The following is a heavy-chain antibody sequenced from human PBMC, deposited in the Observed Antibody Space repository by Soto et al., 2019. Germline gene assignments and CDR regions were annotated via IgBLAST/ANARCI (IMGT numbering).Heavy chain of an antibody. CDR3: ARGTYRSKTDFDY. CDR1: GFTFSDYY. CDR2: ISSSSGTI. Sequence: QVQLVESGGGLVKPGGSLRLSCAASGFTFSDYYMTWIRQAPGSGLEWASYISSSSGTISYANSVKGRFTISRDNAQNSLYLQMTSLRAEDTAVYYCARGTYRSKTDFDYWGQGTLVTVSS. V-gene: IGHV3-11*01. D-gene: IGHD6-13*01. J-gene: IGHJ4*02.